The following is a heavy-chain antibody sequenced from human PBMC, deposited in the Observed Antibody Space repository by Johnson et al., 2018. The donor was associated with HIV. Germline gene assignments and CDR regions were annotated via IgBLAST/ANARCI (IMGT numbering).Heavy chain of an antibody. D-gene: IGHD6-13*01. CDR3: AKVAVATAAGGVALDV. CDR2: VWFDGRNK. Sequence: QVQLVESGGGVVQPGRSLRLSCAASGFTFSNYGMHWVRQAPGKGLEWVAVVWFDGRNKYYSDSVKGRFTISRDDSKNPLYLQMNSLGVEDTAVYYCAKVAVATAAGGVALDVWGPGTMVTVSS. V-gene: IGHV3-33*06. J-gene: IGHJ3*01. CDR1: GFTFSNYG.